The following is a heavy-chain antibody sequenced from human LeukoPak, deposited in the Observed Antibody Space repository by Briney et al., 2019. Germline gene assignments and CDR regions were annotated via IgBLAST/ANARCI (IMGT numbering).Heavy chain of an antibody. Sequence: QPGGSLRLSCAASGFTFSSYGMHWVRQAPGKGLEWVAVISYDGSNKYYADSVKGRFTISRDNSKNPLYLQMNSLRAEDTAVYYCAKDLGGSFFDPWGQGTLVTVSS. CDR3: AKDLGGSFFDP. CDR2: ISYDGSNK. J-gene: IGHJ5*02. V-gene: IGHV3-30*18. CDR1: GFTFSSYG. D-gene: IGHD1-26*01.